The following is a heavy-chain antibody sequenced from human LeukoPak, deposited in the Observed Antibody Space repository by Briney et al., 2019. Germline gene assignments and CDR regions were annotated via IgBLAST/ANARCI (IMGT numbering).Heavy chain of an antibody. D-gene: IGHD1-26*01. CDR3: ARGSGSYYRGLDY. J-gene: IGHJ4*02. Sequence: SETLSLTCTVSGGSISSGDYYWSWIRQPPGKGLEWIGYIYYSGSTYYNPSLKSRVTISVDTSKNQFSLKLSSVTAADTAVYYCARGSGSYYRGLDYWGQGTLVTVSS. V-gene: IGHV4-30-4*01. CDR2: IYYSGST. CDR1: GGSISSGDYY.